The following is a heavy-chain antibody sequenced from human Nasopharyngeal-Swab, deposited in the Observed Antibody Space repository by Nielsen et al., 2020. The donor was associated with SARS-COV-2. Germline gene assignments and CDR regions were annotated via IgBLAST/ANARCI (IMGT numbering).Heavy chain of an antibody. CDR3: ASGQCINGVCNPTDGLDV. CDR2: ITPLNGNA. V-gene: IGHV1-45*02. J-gene: IGHJ6*02. D-gene: IGHD2-8*01. CDR1: GFSITYRF. Sequence: SVMVSCKASGFSITYRFLHWMRQAPGQALEWMGWITPLNGNAKYAQKFQGRVSITRDGSRTTASLELSSLRPDDTAMYFCASGQCINGVCNPTDGLDVWGQGTSVTVS.